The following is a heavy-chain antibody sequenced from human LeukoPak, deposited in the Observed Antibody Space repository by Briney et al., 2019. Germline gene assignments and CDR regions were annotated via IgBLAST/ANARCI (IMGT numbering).Heavy chain of an antibody. V-gene: IGHV1-2*02. CDR2: ISPNSGDT. Sequence: ASVKVSCKASGYTFTAYYIHWVRQAPGQGLEWMGWISPNSGDTKYAQKFQGRVTMTRDTSITTAYMELSSLRSDDTAVYYCATAVAATRFDYWGPGTLVTVSS. CDR1: GYTFTAYY. CDR3: ATAVAATRFDY. D-gene: IGHD2-15*01. J-gene: IGHJ4*02.